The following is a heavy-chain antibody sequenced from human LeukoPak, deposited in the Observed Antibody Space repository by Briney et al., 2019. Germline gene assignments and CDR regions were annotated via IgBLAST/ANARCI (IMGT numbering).Heavy chain of an antibody. CDR3: AKNMKAAAGPYYYYYYMDV. CDR1: GGSFSGYY. V-gene: IGHV4-34*01. Sequence: SETLSLTCAVYGGSFSGYYWSWIRQPPGKGLEWIGEINHSGSTNYNPSLKSRVTISVDTSKNQSSLKLSSVTAADTAVYYCAKNMKAAAGPYYYYYYMDVWGKGTTVTVSS. CDR2: INHSGST. J-gene: IGHJ6*03. D-gene: IGHD6-13*01.